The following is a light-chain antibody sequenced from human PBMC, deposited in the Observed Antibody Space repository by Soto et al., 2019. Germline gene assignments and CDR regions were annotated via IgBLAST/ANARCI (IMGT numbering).Light chain of an antibody. Sequence: IVMTQSPATLSVSPGESATLSCRASQSISGNLAWYQQKAGLAPSLLIYHTSTRATGVPARFSGIVSGTDLSINISSLQPEDGETYDGKQSKSFPLTFGGGTKVDIK. J-gene: IGKJ4*01. V-gene: IGKV3-15*01. CDR3: KQSKSFPLT. CDR1: QSISGN. CDR2: HTS.